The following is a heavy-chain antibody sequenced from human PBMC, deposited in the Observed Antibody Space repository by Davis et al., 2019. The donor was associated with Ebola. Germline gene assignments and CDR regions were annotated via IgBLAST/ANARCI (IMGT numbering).Heavy chain of an antibody. CDR1: GYSISSGYY. V-gene: IGHV4-38-2*02. CDR3: ARNKPVFGFWFDP. J-gene: IGHJ5*02. Sequence: MPSETLSLTCTVSGYSISSGYYWGWIRQPPGKGLEWIGSIYHSGSTYYNPSLKSRVTISVDTSKKQFSLKLSSVTAADTAVYYCARNKPVFGFWFDPWGQGTLVTVSS. D-gene: IGHD3-16*01. CDR2: IYHSGST.